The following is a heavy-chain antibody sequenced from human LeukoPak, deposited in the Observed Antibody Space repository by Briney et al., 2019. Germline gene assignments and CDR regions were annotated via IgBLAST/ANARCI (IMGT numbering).Heavy chain of an antibody. CDR1: GFTFSSYS. Sequence: GGSLRLSCAASGFTFSSYSMNWVRQAPGKGLEWDSSISSSSSYIYYADSVKGRFTISRDNARNTLYLQMNSLTVEDTGVYYCARAGSYRFDYWGQGTLVTVSS. J-gene: IGHJ4*02. CDR2: ISSSSSYI. CDR3: ARAGSYRFDY. D-gene: IGHD3-10*01. V-gene: IGHV3-21*01.